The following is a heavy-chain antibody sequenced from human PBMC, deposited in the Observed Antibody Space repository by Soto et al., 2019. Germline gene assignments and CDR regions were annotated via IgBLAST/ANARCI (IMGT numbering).Heavy chain of an antibody. CDR2: ISSSSSTI. D-gene: IGHD3-16*02. Sequence: EVQLVESGGGLVQPGGSLRLSCAASGFTFSSYSMHWVRQAPGKGLEWVSYISSSSSTIYYAGSVKGRFTISRDNAKNSLYLQMNSLRDEDTAVYYCARGEGDYVWGSYRTYNWFDPWGQGTLVTVSS. CDR1: GFTFSSYS. V-gene: IGHV3-48*02. J-gene: IGHJ5*02. CDR3: ARGEGDYVWGSYRTYNWFDP.